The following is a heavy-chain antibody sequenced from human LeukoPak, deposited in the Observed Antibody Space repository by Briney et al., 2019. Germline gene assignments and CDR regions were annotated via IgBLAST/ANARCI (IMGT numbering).Heavy chain of an antibody. CDR1: GGSFSGYY. V-gene: IGHV3-23*01. Sequence: ETLSLTCAVYGGSFSGYYWSWVRQAPGKGLEWVSAISGSGGSTYYADSVKGRFTISRDNSKNTLYLQMNSLRAEGTAVYYCAKTRTEAVADWGQGTLVTVSS. J-gene: IGHJ4*02. CDR2: ISGSGGST. CDR3: AKTRTEAVAD. D-gene: IGHD6-19*01.